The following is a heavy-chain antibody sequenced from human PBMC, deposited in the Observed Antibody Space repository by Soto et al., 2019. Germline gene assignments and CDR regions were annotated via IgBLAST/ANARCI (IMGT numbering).Heavy chain of an antibody. CDR2: IYHSGST. J-gene: IGHJ5*02. CDR3: ARVVDARQPSNWFDP. V-gene: IGHV4-30-2*01. CDR1: GGSISSGGYS. D-gene: IGHD6-6*01. Sequence: PSETLSLTCAVSGGSISSGGYSWSWIRQPPGKGLEWIGYIYHSGSTYYNPSLKSRVTISVDRSKNQFSLKLSSMTAADTAVYYCARVVDARQPSNWFDPWGQGTLVTVSS.